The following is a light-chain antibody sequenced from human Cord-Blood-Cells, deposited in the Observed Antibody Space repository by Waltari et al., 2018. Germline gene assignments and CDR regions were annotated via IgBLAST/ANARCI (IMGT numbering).Light chain of an antibody. Sequence: QPALPQPASVSGSPGQSSTISSTGTSSDVGGYNYFSWYQQHPGKAPKLMIYDVSNRPSGVSNRFSGSKSGNTASLTISGLQAEDEADYYCSSYTSSSTSWVFGGGTKLTVL. J-gene: IGLJ3*02. CDR1: SSDVGGYNY. V-gene: IGLV2-14*01. CDR2: DVS. CDR3: SSYTSSSTSWV.